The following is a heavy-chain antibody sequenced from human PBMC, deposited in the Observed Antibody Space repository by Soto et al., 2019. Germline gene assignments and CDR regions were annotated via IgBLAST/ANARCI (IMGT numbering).Heavy chain of an antibody. CDR2: IYHSGST. D-gene: IGHD1-26*01. J-gene: IGHJ3*02. CDR3: ARGAIVGAFDALDI. CDR1: GGSISSSNW. Sequence: SETLSLTCAVSGGSISSSNWWSWVRQPPGKGLEWIGEIYHSGSTNYNPSLKGRVTISVDKSKNQFSLKLSSVTAADTAVYYCARGAIVGAFDALDIWGQGTMVTVSS. V-gene: IGHV4-4*02.